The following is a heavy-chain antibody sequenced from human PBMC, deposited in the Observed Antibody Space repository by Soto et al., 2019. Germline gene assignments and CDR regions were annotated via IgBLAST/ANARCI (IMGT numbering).Heavy chain of an antibody. CDR2: IYYSGST. D-gene: IGHD3-22*01. CDR1: GGSISSGDYY. J-gene: IGHJ4*02. CDR3: ARYVPPDYYDSSGSDTVDY. V-gene: IGHV4-30-4*01. Sequence: SETLSLTCTVSGGSISSGDYYWIWIRQPPGKGLEWIGYIYYSGSTYYNPSLKSRVTISVDASKNQFSLKLSSVTAADTAVYYCARYVPPDYYDSSGSDTVDYWGQGTLVTVSS.